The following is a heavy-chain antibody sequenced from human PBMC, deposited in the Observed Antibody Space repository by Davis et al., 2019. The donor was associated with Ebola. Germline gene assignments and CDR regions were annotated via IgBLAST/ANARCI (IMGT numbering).Heavy chain of an antibody. D-gene: IGHD6-6*01. Sequence: AASVKVSCKASGYTFTSYGISWVRQAPGQGLEWMGWISAYNGNTNYAQKLQGRVTMTTDTSTSTAYMELRSLRSDDTAVYYCACQIAARPYYYYDMDVWGQGTTVTVSS. J-gene: IGHJ6*02. CDR3: ACQIAARPYYYYDMDV. CDR2: ISAYNGNT. CDR1: GYTFTSYG. V-gene: IGHV1-18*01.